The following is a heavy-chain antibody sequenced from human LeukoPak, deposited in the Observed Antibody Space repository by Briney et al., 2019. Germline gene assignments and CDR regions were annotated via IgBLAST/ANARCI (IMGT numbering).Heavy chain of an antibody. Sequence: PSETLSLTCTVSGDSISSSSYYWGWVRQPPGKGLEWIGEVHLNGATNYNPSVEGRVTMSIDKSKNHLSLEVISVTAADTAMYYCTRESGAFSPFGFWGQGTLVTVSS. CDR1: GDSISSSSYY. CDR3: TRESGAFSPFGF. CDR2: VHLNGAT. V-gene: IGHV4-39*07. J-gene: IGHJ4*02. D-gene: IGHD1-26*01.